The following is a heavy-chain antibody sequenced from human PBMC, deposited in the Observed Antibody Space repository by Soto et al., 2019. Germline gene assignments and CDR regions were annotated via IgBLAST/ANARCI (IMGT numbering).Heavy chain of an antibody. CDR3: ARAVDYYDSSGYYSFYYFDY. CDR2: ISSSGSTI. D-gene: IGHD3-22*01. Sequence: PGGSLRLSCAASGFTFSSYEMNWVRQAPGKGLEWVSYISSSGSTIYYADSVKGRFTISRDNAKNSLYLQMNSLRAEDTAVYYCARAVDYYDSSGYYSFYYFDYWGQGTLVTVSS. J-gene: IGHJ4*02. CDR1: GFTFSSYE. V-gene: IGHV3-48*03.